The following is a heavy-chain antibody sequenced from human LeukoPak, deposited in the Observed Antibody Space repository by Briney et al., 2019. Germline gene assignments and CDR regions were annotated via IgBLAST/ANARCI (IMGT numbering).Heavy chain of an antibody. Sequence: AAAKVSCKASGYSFSIYYMHWVRHGPGQGLGWVGRITIRQDRTTYTQKFQGRVTMTRDTSTRTVYRELSSLRSGDTAVYYCARENDCGINWFDPWGQGTLVT. D-gene: IGHD1-1*01. CDR3: ARENDCGINWFDP. J-gene: IGHJ5*02. V-gene: IGHV1-46*01. CDR1: GYSFSIYY. CDR2: ITIRQDRT.